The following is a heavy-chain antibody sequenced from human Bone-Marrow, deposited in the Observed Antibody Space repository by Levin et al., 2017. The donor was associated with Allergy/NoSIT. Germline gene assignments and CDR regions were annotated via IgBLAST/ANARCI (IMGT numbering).Heavy chain of an antibody. Sequence: GESLKISCKTSGYNFNTYWIGWVRQMPGKGLECMGFIYPIDSDTRYSPSVQGHITISVDKSVETAYLQWSSLKASDTATYYCARLPGNYFNYGMDVWGQGTTVTVSS. J-gene: IGHJ6*02. V-gene: IGHV5-51*01. D-gene: IGHD1-14*01. CDR3: ARLPGNYFNYGMDV. CDR2: IYPIDSDT. CDR1: GYNFNTYW.